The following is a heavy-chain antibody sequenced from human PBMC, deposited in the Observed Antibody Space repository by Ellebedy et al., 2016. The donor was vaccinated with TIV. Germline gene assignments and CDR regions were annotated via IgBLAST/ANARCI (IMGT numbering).Heavy chain of an antibody. CDR2: IYTSGST. Sequence: MPSETLSLTCSVSGGSISNYYWSWIRQPAGKGLEWIGRIYTSGSTNYNPSLQSRVTMSVDTSKNQFSLKLSSVTAADTAVYYCAGGYSSGWTDYWGQGTLVTVSS. CDR1: GGSISNYY. CDR3: AGGYSSGWTDY. J-gene: IGHJ4*02. V-gene: IGHV4-4*07. D-gene: IGHD6-19*01.